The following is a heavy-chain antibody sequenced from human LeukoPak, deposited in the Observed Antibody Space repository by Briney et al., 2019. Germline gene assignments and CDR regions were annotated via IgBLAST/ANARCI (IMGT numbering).Heavy chain of an antibody. CDR3: ARVVASFFDY. V-gene: IGHV3-48*04. CDR1: GFTFSTYS. J-gene: IGHJ4*02. CDR2: ISSSSSTI. Sequence: GGSLRLSCAASGFTFSTYSMNWVRQAPGKGLEWVSYISSSSSTIYYADSVKGRFTISRDNAKNSLCLQMNSLRAEDTAVYYCARVVASFFDYWGQGTLVTVSS. D-gene: IGHD5-12*01.